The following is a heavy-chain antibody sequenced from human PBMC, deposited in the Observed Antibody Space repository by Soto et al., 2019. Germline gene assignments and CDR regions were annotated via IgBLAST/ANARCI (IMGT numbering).Heavy chain of an antibody. V-gene: IGHV3-30*18. J-gene: IGHJ6*02. CDR3: AKDRDSSGWFSGYYYGVDV. Sequence: QVQLVESGGGVVQPGRSLRLSCAASGFTFSSYGMHWVRQAPGKGLEWVALISYDGSNKYYADSVKGRFTISRDNSKNTLSLQVSSLRTEDTAVYYCAKDRDSSGWFSGYYYGVDVWGLGTTVTVSS. CDR1: GFTFSSYG. D-gene: IGHD6-19*01. CDR2: ISYDGSNK.